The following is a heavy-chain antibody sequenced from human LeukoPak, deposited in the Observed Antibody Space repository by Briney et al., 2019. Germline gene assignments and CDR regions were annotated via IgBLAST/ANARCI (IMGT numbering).Heavy chain of an antibody. CDR1: GGSVSSYY. D-gene: IGHD5-18*01. V-gene: IGHV4-59*02. Sequence: SETLSLTCTVSGGSVSSYYWSWIRQPPGKGLEWIGYIYYSGSTNYNPSLKSRVTISVDTSKNQFSLKLSSVTAADTAVYYCARVRYSYGAAYSVWGQGTTVTVSS. CDR3: ARVRYSYGAAYSV. J-gene: IGHJ6*02. CDR2: IYYSGST.